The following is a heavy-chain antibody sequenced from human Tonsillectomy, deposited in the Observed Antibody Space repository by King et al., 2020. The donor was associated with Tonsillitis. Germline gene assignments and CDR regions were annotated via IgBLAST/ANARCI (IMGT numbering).Heavy chain of an antibody. V-gene: IGHV4-39*01. D-gene: IGHD4-23*01. CDR3: HVGGRPPY. Sequence: LQLQESGPGLVKPSETLSLTCTVSGGFISSSSYFWGWVRQPPGRGLEWIGNIYFSGGTYYNPSLKTRATVSVDTSKNQFSLSLTSVTAADTAVYYCHVGGRPPYWGQGTLVTVSS. CDR2: IYFSGGT. J-gene: IGHJ4*02. CDR1: GGFISSSSYF.